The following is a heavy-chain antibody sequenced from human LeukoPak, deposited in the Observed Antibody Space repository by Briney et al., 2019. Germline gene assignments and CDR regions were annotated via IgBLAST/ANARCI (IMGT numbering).Heavy chain of an antibody. CDR1: GGTFSNYA. Sequence: SVKVSCKASGGTFSNYAINWVRQAPGQGLEWMGGIIPIFGTANYAQKFQGRVTITADESTSTVYMELNSLKSEDTAVYYCARGWDYDSGGRPTAYVYWGQGALVTVSS. D-gene: IGHD3-22*01. J-gene: IGHJ4*02. CDR3: ARGWDYDSGGRPTAYVY. V-gene: IGHV1-69*01. CDR2: IIPIFGTA.